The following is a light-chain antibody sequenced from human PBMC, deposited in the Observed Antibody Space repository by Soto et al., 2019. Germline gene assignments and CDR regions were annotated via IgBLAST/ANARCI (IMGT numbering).Light chain of an antibody. CDR3: SSFTSRFPFV. Sequence: SVLTQPASVSGSPGQSIAISCTGTRSDVGAYNYVSWYQQHPGKAPKLMISEVTNRPSGVSDRFSGSKSGNTASLTISGLQAEDEADYYCSSFTSRFPFVFGTGTNVIV. J-gene: IGLJ1*01. CDR2: EVT. CDR1: RSDVGAYNY. V-gene: IGLV2-14*01.